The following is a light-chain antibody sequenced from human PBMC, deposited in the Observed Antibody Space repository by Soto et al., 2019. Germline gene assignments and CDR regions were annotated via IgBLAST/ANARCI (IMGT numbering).Light chain of an antibody. CDR1: QSVSSN. Sequence: EIVMTQSPATLSVSPGERATLSCRASQSVSSNLAWYQQQPGQAPRLLIYGSSTRATGIPARFSGSGSGTGVTLSISSLLSEDFAVYYCQQYNNWSPWTFGQGTKVEIK. J-gene: IGKJ1*01. CDR3: QQYNNWSPWT. CDR2: GSS. V-gene: IGKV3-15*01.